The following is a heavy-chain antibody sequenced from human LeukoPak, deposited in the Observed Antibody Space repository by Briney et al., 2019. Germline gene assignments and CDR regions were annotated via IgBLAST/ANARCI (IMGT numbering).Heavy chain of an antibody. J-gene: IGHJ4*02. CDR2: ISSSGSTI. CDR1: GFTFSDYY. CDR3: AKGRIVGASLCEY. V-gene: IGHV3-11*01. D-gene: IGHD1-26*01. Sequence: PGGSLRLSCAASGFTFSDYYMSWIRQAPGKGLEWVSYISSSGSTIYYADSVKGRFTISRDNAKNSLYLQMNNLRAEDTAVYYCAKGRIVGASLCEYWGQGTLVTVSS.